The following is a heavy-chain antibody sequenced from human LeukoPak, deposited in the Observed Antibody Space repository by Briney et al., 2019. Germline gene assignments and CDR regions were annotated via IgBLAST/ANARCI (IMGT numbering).Heavy chain of an antibody. Sequence: TGGSLRLSCAASGLTFSSYAMSWVRQAPGKGLEWVSAISGSGGSTYYADSVKGRFTISRDNSKNTLYLQMNSLRAEDTAVYYCAKAAIAVAGTEFAYNWFDPWGQGTLVTVSS. D-gene: IGHD6-19*01. CDR1: GLTFSSYA. V-gene: IGHV3-23*01. CDR2: ISGSGGST. CDR3: AKAAIAVAGTEFAYNWFDP. J-gene: IGHJ5*02.